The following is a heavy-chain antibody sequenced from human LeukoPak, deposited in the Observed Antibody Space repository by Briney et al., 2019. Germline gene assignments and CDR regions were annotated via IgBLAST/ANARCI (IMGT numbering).Heavy chain of an antibody. CDR3: ARAAGHFDY. J-gene: IGHJ4*02. V-gene: IGHV6-1*01. Sequence: SQTLSLTCVISGDSLSRNRAAWNWMRQSPSRALEWLGRTYYRSKWHNDYTLSVKSRITINPDTSKNQFSLQLNSVTPEDMAVYYCARAAGHFDYWGQGTLVTVSS. CDR1: GDSLSRNRAA. CDR2: TYYRSKWHN.